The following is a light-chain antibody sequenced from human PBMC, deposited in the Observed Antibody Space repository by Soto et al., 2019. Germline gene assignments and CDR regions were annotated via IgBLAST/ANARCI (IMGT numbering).Light chain of an antibody. V-gene: IGKV1-5*03. CDR3: QHYNSYSGT. CDR2: KAS. CDR1: QTISSW. Sequence: DTQMTQSPSTLSGSVGDRVTITCRASQTISSWLAWYQQKPGKAPKLLIYKASTLKSGVPSRFSGSGSGTEFTLTISSLQPDDFATYYCQHYNSYSGTFGQGTKV. J-gene: IGKJ1*01.